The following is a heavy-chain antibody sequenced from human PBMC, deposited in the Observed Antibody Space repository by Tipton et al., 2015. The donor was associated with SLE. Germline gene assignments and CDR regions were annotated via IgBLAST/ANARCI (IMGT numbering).Heavy chain of an antibody. V-gene: IGHV4-59*01. CDR3: ATELFRGYTSGWGPDY. CDR1: GGSISSYY. J-gene: IGHJ4*02. CDR2: IYHSGIA. D-gene: IGHD6-19*01. Sequence: TLSLTCTVSGGSISSYYWTWIRQPPGKRLEWIAYIYHSGIANYNPSLQSRVTISVDRSKNQFSLKLTSVTAADTAVYYCATELFRGYTSGWGPDYWGQGTLVTVSS.